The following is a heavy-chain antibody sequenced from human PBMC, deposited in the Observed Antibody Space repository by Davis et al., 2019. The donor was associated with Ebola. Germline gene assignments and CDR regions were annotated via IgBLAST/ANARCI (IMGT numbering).Heavy chain of an antibody. D-gene: IGHD3-22*01. CDR3: ARDQNYYDSSGYYYDYFDY. J-gene: IGHJ4*02. V-gene: IGHV3-21*01. CDR1: GFTFSSYS. Sequence: PGGSLRLSCAASGFTFSSYSMNWVRQAPGKGLEWVSSISSSSSYIYYADSVKGRFTISRDNAKNSLYLQMNSLRAEDTAVYYCARDQNYYDSSGYYYDYFDYWGQGTLVTVSS. CDR2: ISSSSSYI.